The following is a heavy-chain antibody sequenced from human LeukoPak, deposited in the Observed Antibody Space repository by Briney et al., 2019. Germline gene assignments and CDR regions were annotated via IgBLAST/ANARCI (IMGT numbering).Heavy chain of an antibody. CDR2: IYYSGST. V-gene: IGHV4-39*01. J-gene: IGHJ4*02. Sequence: SETLSLTCTVSGGSISSSYYYWGWIRQPPGKGLEWIGTIYYSGSTYYNPSLKSRVTISVDTSKNQFSLKLSSVTAPDTAVYCCARHEDRNWYFDHWGQGTLVTVSS. D-gene: IGHD1-1*01. CDR1: GGSISSSYYY. CDR3: ARHEDRNWYFDH.